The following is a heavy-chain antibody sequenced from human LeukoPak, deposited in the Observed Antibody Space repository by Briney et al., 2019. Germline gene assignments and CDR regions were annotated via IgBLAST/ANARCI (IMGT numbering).Heavy chain of an antibody. CDR3: ARESSRPSTVTTDYYYYYMDV. D-gene: IGHD4-17*01. V-gene: IGHV4-59*12. Sequence: SETLSLTCTVSGGSLSSYYWSWIRQPPGKGLEWIGYIYYSGSTNYNPSLKSRVTISVDTSKDQFSLKLSSVTAADTAVYYCARESSRPSTVTTDYYYYYMDVWGKGTTVTVSS. CDR1: GGSLSSYY. CDR2: IYYSGST. J-gene: IGHJ6*03.